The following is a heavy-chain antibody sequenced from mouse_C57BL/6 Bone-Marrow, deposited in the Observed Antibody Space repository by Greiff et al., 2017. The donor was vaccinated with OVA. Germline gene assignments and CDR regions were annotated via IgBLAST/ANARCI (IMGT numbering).Heavy chain of an antibody. D-gene: IGHD1-1*01. Sequence: EVKLMESGGDLVKPGGSLKLSCAASGFTFSSYGMSWVRQTPDKRLEWVATISSGGSYPYYPDSVKGRFTIDRDNAKNTLYLQMSSLKSEDTAMYYCARRGITTVVAKAMDYWGQGTSVTVSS. V-gene: IGHV5-6*02. CDR1: GFTFSSYG. CDR2: ISSGGSYP. CDR3: ARRGITTVVAKAMDY. J-gene: IGHJ4*01.